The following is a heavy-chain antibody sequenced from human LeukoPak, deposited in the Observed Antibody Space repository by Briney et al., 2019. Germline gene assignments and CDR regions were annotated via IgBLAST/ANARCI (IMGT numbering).Heavy chain of an antibody. CDR2: INPSGGST. D-gene: IGHD3-22*01. CDR1: GYTFTSYY. V-gene: IGHV1-46*01. CDR3: ARDPSPDSSGFRAEYFQH. Sequence: GASVKVSCKASGYTFTSYYMHWVRQAPGQGLEWMGIINPSGGSTSYAQKFQGRVTMTRDTSTSTVYMELSSLRSEDTAVYYCARDPSPDSSGFRAEYFQHWGQSTLVTVSS. J-gene: IGHJ1*01.